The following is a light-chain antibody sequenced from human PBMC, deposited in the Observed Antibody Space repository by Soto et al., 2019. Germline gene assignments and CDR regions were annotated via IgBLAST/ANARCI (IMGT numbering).Light chain of an antibody. CDR1: QRIGTY. Sequence: IQMTQSPSSLSASVGDRVTITCRASQRIGTYLNWYQQRPGRAPKLLISPISTLQRGVPSRFSGSGSGTDFTLTITGLQPEECATYYCQQSYSTPYTFGQGTKLEIK. CDR3: QQSYSTPYT. CDR2: PIS. V-gene: IGKV1-39*01. J-gene: IGKJ2*01.